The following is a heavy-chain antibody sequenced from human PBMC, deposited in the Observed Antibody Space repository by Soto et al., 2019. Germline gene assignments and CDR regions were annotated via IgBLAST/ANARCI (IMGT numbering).Heavy chain of an antibody. V-gene: IGHV3-53*01. D-gene: IGHD1-26*01. CDR1: GFTVSSNY. J-gene: IGHJ3*02. Sequence: EVQLVESGGGLIQPGGYLRLSCAASGFTVSSNYMSWVRQAPGKGLEWVSVIYSGGSTYYADSVKGRFTISRDNSKNTLYLQMNSLIAEDTAVYYCASFSGSYYPDAFDIWGQGTMVTVSS. CDR2: IYSGGST. CDR3: ASFSGSYYPDAFDI.